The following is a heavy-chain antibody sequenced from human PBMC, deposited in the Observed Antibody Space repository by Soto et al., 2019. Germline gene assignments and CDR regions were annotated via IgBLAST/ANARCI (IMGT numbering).Heavy chain of an antibody. J-gene: IGHJ4*02. D-gene: IGHD6-13*01. V-gene: IGHV3-23*01. CDR2: ITGSGTGT. CDR3: AKGLINGRWYAED. Sequence: EVHLLESGGGLVHPGESLRLSCGASGFTFSTCVMTWVRQAPGKGLEWVSCITGSGTGTHYADSVKGRFTISRDNFKNTMYLQMNNLRVEDTGVYYCAKGLINGRWYAEDWGQGTLVTVSS. CDR1: GFTFSTCV.